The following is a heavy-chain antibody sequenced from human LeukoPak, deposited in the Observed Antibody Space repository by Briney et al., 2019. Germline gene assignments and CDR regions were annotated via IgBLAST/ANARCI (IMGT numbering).Heavy chain of an antibody. D-gene: IGHD1-14*01. Sequence: GASVKGSCKASGYTFIDFSIHWVRHAPGQGLEWMGMIAPSGGATTYAQKFQGRVTLKRDMSTSAVYLQLSSLRSEDSAVYYCARETGYDFGRRTGWFDPWGQGTLITVSS. V-gene: IGHV1-46*01. J-gene: IGHJ5*02. CDR2: IAPSGGAT. CDR3: ARETGYDFGRRTGWFDP. CDR1: GYTFIDFS.